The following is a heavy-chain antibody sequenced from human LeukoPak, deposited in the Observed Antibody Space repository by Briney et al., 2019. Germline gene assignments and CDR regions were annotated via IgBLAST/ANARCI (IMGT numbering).Heavy chain of an antibody. CDR2: ISNDGSNK. CDR1: GFTFSGYG. J-gene: IGHJ4*02. Sequence: GRSLRLSCTASGFTFSGYGMHWVRQAPGKGLEWVAVISNDGSNKYYADSVKGRFTISRDNSKNTLYLQMNSLRAEDTAVYYCGRIAPPFDYWGQGTLVTVSS. V-gene: IGHV3-30*03. CDR3: GRIAPPFDY.